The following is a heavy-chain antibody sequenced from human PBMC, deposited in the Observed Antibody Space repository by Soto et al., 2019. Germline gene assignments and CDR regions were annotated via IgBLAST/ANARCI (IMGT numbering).Heavy chain of an antibody. D-gene: IGHD6-13*01. CDR1: GFIFIIYA. V-gene: IGHV3-23*01. CDR3: AKDGWYSSRPLYFDH. Sequence: GGSXRLSCSASGFIFIIYASTWFRQAPGKGLEWVSSIGGSGGTTYYADSVKGRFSISRDNSKNILFLQMSSLTVEDTAVYYCAKDGWYSSRPLYFDHWGPGTQVNVS. J-gene: IGHJ4*02. CDR2: IGGSGGTT.